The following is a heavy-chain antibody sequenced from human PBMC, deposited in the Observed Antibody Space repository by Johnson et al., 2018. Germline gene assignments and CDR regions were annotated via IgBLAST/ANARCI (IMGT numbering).Heavy chain of an antibody. CDR2: IKTDGTEK. V-gene: IGHV3-7*01. CDR1: GFTFSSTW. CDR3: ARDWHGYDI. J-gene: IGHJ3*02. Sequence: VQLVESGGGLVQSGGSRRLSCVASGFTFSSTWMSWVRQAPGKGLEWVANIKTDGTEKYYGDSVKGRFTISRDNAKNSLYLQMNSLGVEDPSIYYCARDWHGYDIWGQGTMVTVSP.